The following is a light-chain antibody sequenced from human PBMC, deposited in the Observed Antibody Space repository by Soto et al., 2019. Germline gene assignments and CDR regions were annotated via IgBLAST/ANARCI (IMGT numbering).Light chain of an antibody. Sequence: QSARTQPASVSGSPGQSITISCTGASSDVGTYHYVSWYQHHPGKPPKLLIHEVTHRPPGVAARFSGSKSGNTASLTISGLQAEDEAVYYCSSYRKSNTLVFGTGTKVTVL. CDR2: EVT. J-gene: IGLJ1*01. V-gene: IGLV2-14*01. CDR1: SSDVGTYHY. CDR3: SSYRKSNTLV.